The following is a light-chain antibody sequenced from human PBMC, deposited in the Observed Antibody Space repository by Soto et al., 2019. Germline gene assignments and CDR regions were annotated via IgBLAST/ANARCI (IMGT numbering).Light chain of an antibody. Sequence: EFVLTQSPGTLSLSPGERATLSWRASQSVSSYLAWYQQKPGQAPRLLIYDASNRATGIPARFSGSGSGTEFNLTISSLKSEDFAVYYCQQYNNWPLTFGGGTQLEIK. V-gene: IGKV3-15*01. CDR3: QQYNNWPLT. CDR1: QSVSSY. J-gene: IGKJ4*01. CDR2: DAS.